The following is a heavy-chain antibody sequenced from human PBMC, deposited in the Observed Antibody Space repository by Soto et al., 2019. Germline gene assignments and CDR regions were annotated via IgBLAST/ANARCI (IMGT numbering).Heavy chain of an antibody. D-gene: IGHD6-19*01. CDR3: ARGLRIAVADPFDY. CDR1: GYTFTSYD. CDR2: MNPNSGNT. Sequence: ASVKVSCKASGYTFTSYDINWVRQATGQGLEWMGWMNPNSGNTGYAQKFQGRVTMIRNTSISTAYMELSSLRSEDTAVYYCARGLRIAVADPFDYWGQGTLVTVSS. V-gene: IGHV1-8*01. J-gene: IGHJ4*02.